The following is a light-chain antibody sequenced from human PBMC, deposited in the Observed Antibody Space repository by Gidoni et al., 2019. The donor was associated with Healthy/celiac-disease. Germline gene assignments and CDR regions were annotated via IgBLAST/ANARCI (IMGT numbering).Light chain of an antibody. CDR3: QAWDSSTAV. CDR2: QDS. CDR1: KLGDKY. V-gene: IGLV3-1*01. Sequence: SYELTQPPSVSVPPGQTASITCSGDKLGDKYACWYQQQPGQSPVLVIYQDSKRPSGIPERFSGSNSGNTATLTISGTQAMDEADYYCQAWDSSTAVFGGGTKLTV. J-gene: IGLJ2*01.